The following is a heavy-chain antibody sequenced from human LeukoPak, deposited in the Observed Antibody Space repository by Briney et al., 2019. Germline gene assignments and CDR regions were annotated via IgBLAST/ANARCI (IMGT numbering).Heavy chain of an antibody. CDR3: ARGVDDFGDFCFDY. J-gene: IGHJ4*02. D-gene: IGHD4-17*01. Sequence: ASVKVSCKASGYTFTGYGTSWVRQVPGQGLEWMGWISTYNGETNYAEKVQGRVTLTTDTSTNTAYMEMRSLRSDDTAIYYCARGVDDFGDFCFDYWGRGTQVTVSS. CDR1: GYTFTGYG. V-gene: IGHV1-18*01. CDR2: ISTYNGET.